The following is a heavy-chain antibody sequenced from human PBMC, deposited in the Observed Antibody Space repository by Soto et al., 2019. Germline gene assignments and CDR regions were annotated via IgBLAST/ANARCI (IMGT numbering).Heavy chain of an antibody. Sequence: SETLSLTCTVSGGSISSYYWSWTRQPPGKGLEWIGYIYYSGSTNYNPSLKSRVTISVDTSKNQFSLKLSSVTAADTAVYYCASSDYGDAFDIWGQGTMVTVSS. V-gene: IGHV4-59*08. D-gene: IGHD4-17*01. J-gene: IGHJ3*02. CDR1: GGSISSYY. CDR2: IYYSGST. CDR3: ASSDYGDAFDI.